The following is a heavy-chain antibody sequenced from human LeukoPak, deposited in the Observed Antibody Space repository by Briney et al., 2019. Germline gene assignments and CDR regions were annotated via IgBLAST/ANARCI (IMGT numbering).Heavy chain of an antibody. CDR2: IFYNGNT. CDR3: ARQSSGYYYGWFDP. V-gene: IGHV4-39*01. Sequence: SETLSLTCTVSGGSILDSTYYWAWIRQPPGKGLAWIATIFYNGNTHYNPSLKSRVTMSVDTVKNQFSLNLNSVTAADTAVYYCARQSSGYYYGWFDPWGQGTLVTVSS. D-gene: IGHD3-22*01. CDR1: GGSILDSTYY. J-gene: IGHJ5*02.